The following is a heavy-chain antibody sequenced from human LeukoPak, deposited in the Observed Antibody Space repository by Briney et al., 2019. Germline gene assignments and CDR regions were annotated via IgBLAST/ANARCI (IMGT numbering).Heavy chain of an antibody. Sequence: GGSLRLSCVASGFTSSDYTMNWVRQAPGKGLEWVSGISVSDDSTYYADSVKGRFTMSRDNSNNMLYLQMNSLRAEDTAVYYCAKDRFCSSTNCPYDQWGQGTLVTVSS. CDR1: GFTSSDYT. D-gene: IGHD2-2*01. CDR3: AKDRFCSSTNCPYDQ. CDR2: ISVSDDST. J-gene: IGHJ5*02. V-gene: IGHV3-23*01.